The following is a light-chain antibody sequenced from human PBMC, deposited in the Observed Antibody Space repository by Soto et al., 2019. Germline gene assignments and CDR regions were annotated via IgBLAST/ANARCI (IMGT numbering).Light chain of an antibody. J-gene: IGKJ1*01. CDR1: QSISIW. CDR3: QQYNSYSRTWT. V-gene: IGKV1-5*03. CDR2: KAS. Sequence: DIQMTQSPSTLSASVGDRFTITCRASQSISIWLAWYQQKPGKAPKLVIYKASSLESGVPSRFSGSGSGTEFTLTISSLQPDDFATYYCQQYNSYSRTWTFGQGTKVEIK.